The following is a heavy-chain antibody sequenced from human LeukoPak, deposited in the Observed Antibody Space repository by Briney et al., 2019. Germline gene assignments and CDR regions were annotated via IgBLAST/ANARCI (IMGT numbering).Heavy chain of an antibody. CDR2: IHPSGML. J-gene: IGHJ4*02. CDR1: GASFNSDDQY. V-gene: IGHV4-31*03. CDR3: SRGLDSRKLGY. Sequence: SETLSLTCTVSGASFNSDDQYWNWIRQSPGKGLEWIGSIHPSGMLYNNPSLESRVTMSRDTSKNQFSLNLNSVTAADTAVYFCSRGLDSRKLGYGGQEILVTVSS. D-gene: IGHD3-22*01.